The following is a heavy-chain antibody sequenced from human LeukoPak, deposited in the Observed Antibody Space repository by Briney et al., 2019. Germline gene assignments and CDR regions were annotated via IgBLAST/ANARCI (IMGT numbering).Heavy chain of an antibody. Sequence: ASVKVSCKASGYTFTGYYMHWVRQAPGQGLEWMGWINPNSGGTNYAQKFQGRVTMTRDTSISTAYMELSRLRFDDTAVYYCAKVSGFGGLQGQDAFDIWGQGTMVTVSS. CDR3: AKVSGFGGLQGQDAFDI. CDR1: GYTFTGYY. V-gene: IGHV1-2*02. J-gene: IGHJ3*02. D-gene: IGHD3-10*01. CDR2: INPNSGGT.